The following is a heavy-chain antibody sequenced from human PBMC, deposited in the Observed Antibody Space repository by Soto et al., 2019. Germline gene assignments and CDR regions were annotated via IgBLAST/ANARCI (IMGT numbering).Heavy chain of an antibody. V-gene: IGHV3-7*03. D-gene: IGHD5-18*01. Sequence: GSLRLSCAASGFTFSSYWMSWVRQAPGKGLEWVANIKQDGSEKYYVDSVKGRFTISRDNAKNSLYLQMNSLRAEDTAVYYCARDGHTAMALYYYYYYGMDVWGQGTTVTVSS. J-gene: IGHJ6*02. CDR1: GFTFSSYW. CDR3: ARDGHTAMALYYYYYYGMDV. CDR2: IKQDGSEK.